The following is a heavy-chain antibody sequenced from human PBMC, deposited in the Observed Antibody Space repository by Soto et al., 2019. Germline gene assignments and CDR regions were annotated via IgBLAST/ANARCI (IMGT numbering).Heavy chain of an antibody. CDR3: AAGGGLPRYY. Sequence: QLQLQESGSGLVKPSQTLSLTCAVSGGSISSGGYSWSWIRQPPGKGLEWIGYIYHRGSTYYIPSLKSRVTISVDRSKNQYSQKLSSVTAADTAVYYCAAGGGLPRYYWGQGTLVTVSS. J-gene: IGHJ4*02. D-gene: IGHD5-12*01. CDR2: IYHRGST. CDR1: GGSISSGGYS. V-gene: IGHV4-30-2*01.